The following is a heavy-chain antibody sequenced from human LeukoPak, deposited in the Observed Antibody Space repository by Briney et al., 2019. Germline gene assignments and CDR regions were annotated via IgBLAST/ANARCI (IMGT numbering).Heavy chain of an antibody. V-gene: IGHV4-59*01. CDR2: IYYSGST. J-gene: IGHJ3*02. CDR3: ARDSSGYLDAFDI. Sequence: SETLSLTCTVSGGSISSYYWSWIRQPPGKGLEWVGYIYYSGSTNYNPSLKSRVTISVDTSKNQFSLKLSSVTAADTAVYYCARDSSGYLDAFDIWGQGTMVTVSS. CDR1: GGSISSYY. D-gene: IGHD3-16*02.